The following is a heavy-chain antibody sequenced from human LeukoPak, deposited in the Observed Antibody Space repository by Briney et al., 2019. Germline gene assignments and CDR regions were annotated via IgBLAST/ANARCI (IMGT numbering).Heavy chain of an antibody. Sequence: ASVKVSCKASGYTFTGYYMHWVRQAPGQGLEWMGWINPNSGGTNYAQKFQGRVTMTRDTSISTAYMELSRLRSDDTAVDYCARGDELVRGVTIGYWGQGTLVTVSS. J-gene: IGHJ4*02. D-gene: IGHD3-10*01. CDR3: ARGDELVRGVTIGY. V-gene: IGHV1-2*02. CDR2: INPNSGGT. CDR1: GYTFTGYY.